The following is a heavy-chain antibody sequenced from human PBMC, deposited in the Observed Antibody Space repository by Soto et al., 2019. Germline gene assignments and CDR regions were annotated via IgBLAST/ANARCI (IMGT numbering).Heavy chain of an antibody. D-gene: IGHD6-19*01. CDR1: GYTFTSYA. J-gene: IGHJ6*02. Sequence: QVQLVQSGAEVKKPGASVKVSCKASGYTFTSYAMHWVRQAPGQRLEWMGWINAGNGNTKYSQKFQGRVTITRDTSASTAYMELSSLRSKDTAVYYCARAIAVAGSYYYGMDVWGQGTTVTVSS. V-gene: IGHV1-3*01. CDR3: ARAIAVAGSYYYGMDV. CDR2: INAGNGNT.